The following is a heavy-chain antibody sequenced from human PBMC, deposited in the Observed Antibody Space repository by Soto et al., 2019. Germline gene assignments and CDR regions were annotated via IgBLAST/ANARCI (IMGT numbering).Heavy chain of an antibody. J-gene: IGHJ4*02. CDR3: AREYDSSGYATFDY. V-gene: IGHV1-18*01. D-gene: IGHD3-22*01. CDR1: GYTFTSYG. CDR2: ISAYNGNT. Sequence: ASVKVSCKASGYTFTSYGISWVRQAPGQGLVWMGWISAYNGNTNYAQKLQGRVTMTTDTSTSTAYMELRSLRSDDTAVYYCAREYDSSGYATFDYWGQGTLVTVSS.